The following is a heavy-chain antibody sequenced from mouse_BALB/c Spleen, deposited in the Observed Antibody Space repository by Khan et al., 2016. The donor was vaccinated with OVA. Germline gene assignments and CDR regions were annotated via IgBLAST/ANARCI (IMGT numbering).Heavy chain of an antibody. CDR3: ARDDYFVGDAMDY. CDR2: IYPGSVNT. D-gene: IGHD2-4*01. Sequence: QVQLKESGPELVKPGASVRISCKAAGYTFTTYYMHWVKQRPGQGLEWIGWIYPGSVNTKYNDQFKGKATLTADKSSSTAYMQLSSLTSEDSAVYLSARDDYFVGDAMDYWGQGTSVTVSS. CDR1: GYTFTTYY. J-gene: IGHJ4*01. V-gene: IGHV1S56*01.